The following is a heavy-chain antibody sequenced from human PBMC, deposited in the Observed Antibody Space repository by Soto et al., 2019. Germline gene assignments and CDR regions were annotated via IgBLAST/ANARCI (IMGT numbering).Heavy chain of an antibody. CDR3: AHSRYSYGCWYFDY. D-gene: IGHD5-18*01. CDR2: IYWDDDK. J-gene: IGHJ4*02. V-gene: IGHV2-5*02. CDR1: GFSLSTSGVG. Sequence: QITLKESGPPLVKPTQTLTLTCTFSGFSLSTSGVGVGWIRQPPGKALEWLALIYWDDDKRYSPSLKSRLTITKDTSKNQVVLTITNMDPVDTATYYCAHSRYSYGCWYFDYWGQGTLVTVSS.